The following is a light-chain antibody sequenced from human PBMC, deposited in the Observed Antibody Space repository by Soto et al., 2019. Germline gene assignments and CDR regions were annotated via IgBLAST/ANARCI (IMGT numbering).Light chain of an antibody. V-gene: IGKV1-39*01. Sequence: DIQMTQSPSSLSASVGDRVTITCRASQSISSYLNWYQQKPGKAPKLLIYAASSLQSGVPSRFSGSGSGTDFTLTISSLQPEDFATYSCQQSYSTLLTFGQGPRLEIK. CDR1: QSISSY. J-gene: IGKJ5*01. CDR2: AAS. CDR3: QQSYSTLLT.